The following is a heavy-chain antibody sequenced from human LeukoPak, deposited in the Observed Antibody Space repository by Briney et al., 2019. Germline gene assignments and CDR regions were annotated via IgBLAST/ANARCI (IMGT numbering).Heavy chain of an antibody. V-gene: IGHV1-69*04. D-gene: IGHD3-10*01. CDR1: GGTFSSYA. Sequence: ASVKVSCKASGGTFSSYAISWVRQAPGQGLEWMGRIIPILGIANYAQKFQGRVTITADKSTSTAYMELSSLRSEDTAVYYCAREVGENYYGSGSYYYYFDYWSQGTLVAVSS. CDR2: IIPILGIA. J-gene: IGHJ4*02. CDR3: AREVGENYYGSGSYYYYFDY.